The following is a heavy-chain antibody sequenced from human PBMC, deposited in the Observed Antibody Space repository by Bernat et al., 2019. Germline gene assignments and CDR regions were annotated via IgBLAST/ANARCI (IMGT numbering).Heavy chain of an antibody. D-gene: IGHD6-19*01. Sequence: QVQLVESGGGVVQPGRSLRLSCAASGFTFSSYGMHWARQAPGKGLEGVATISYDGSDKHYADSVQGRVTVSRDNSKNTLYLQMNSLRAEDTAVYYCAKSPGSGWYFDYWGRGTLVTVSS. V-gene: IGHV3-30*18. J-gene: IGHJ4*02. CDR2: ISYDGSDK. CDR1: GFTFSSYG. CDR3: AKSPGSGWYFDY.